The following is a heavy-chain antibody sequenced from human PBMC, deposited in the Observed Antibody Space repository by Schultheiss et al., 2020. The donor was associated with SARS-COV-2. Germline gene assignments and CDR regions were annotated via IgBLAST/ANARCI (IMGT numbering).Heavy chain of an antibody. CDR1: GFTFSSYA. CDR3: TTEGIAVAGDGMDV. V-gene: IGHV3-23*01. CDR2: ISGSGGST. J-gene: IGHJ6*02. D-gene: IGHD6-19*01. Sequence: GGSLRLSCAASGFTFSSYAMSWVRQAPGKGLEWVSAISGSGGSTYYADSVKGRFTISRDNSKNTLYLQMNSLRAEDTAVYFCTTEGIAVAGDGMDVWGQGTTVTVSS.